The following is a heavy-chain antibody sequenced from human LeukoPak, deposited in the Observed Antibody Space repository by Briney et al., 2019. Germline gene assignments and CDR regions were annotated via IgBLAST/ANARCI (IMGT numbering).Heavy chain of an antibody. D-gene: IGHD5-12*01. V-gene: IGHV1-18*01. CDR3: ARASRGYSGYEPFDY. CDR1: GYTFTSYG. CDR2: ISAYNGNT. J-gene: IGHJ4*02. Sequence: ASVKVSCKASGYTFTSYGISWVRQAPGQGLEWMGWISAYNGNTNYAQKLQGRVTMTTDTSTSTAYMELRSLRSDDTAVYYCARASRGYSGYEPFDYWGQGALVTVSS.